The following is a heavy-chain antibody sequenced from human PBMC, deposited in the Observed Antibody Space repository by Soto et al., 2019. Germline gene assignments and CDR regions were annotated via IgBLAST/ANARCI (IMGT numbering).Heavy chain of an antibody. D-gene: IGHD3-10*01. CDR2: IYHSGST. J-gene: IGHJ5*02. CDR3: ARGTGLLWFGELLINNWFDP. V-gene: IGHV4-4*02. CDR1: GGSISSSNW. Sequence: QVQLQESGPGLVKPSGTLSLTCAVSGGSISSSNWWSWVRQPPGKGLEWIGEIYHSGSTNYNPSLKSRVTISVDKSKNQFSLKLSSVTAADTAVYYCARGTGLLWFGELLINNWFDPWGQGTLVTVSS.